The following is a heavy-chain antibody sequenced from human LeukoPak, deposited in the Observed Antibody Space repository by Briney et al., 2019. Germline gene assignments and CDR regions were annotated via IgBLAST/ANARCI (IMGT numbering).Heavy chain of an antibody. CDR3: ARYQVAIDY. Sequence: GGSLRLSCAASGFTFSSYWMTWVRQAPGKGLEWVANINKDGSEKNYVDSVKGRFTISRDNAKNSLYLQINSLRADDTAVYYCARYQVAIDYWGQGTLVTVSA. CDR2: INKDGSEK. CDR1: GFTFSSYW. V-gene: IGHV3-7*03. J-gene: IGHJ4*02. D-gene: IGHD2-2*01.